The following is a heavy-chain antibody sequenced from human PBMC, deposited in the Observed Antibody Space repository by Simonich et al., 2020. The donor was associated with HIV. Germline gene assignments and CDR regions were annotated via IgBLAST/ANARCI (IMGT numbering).Heavy chain of an antibody. J-gene: IGHJ3*02. Sequence: QVQLVQSGAEVKKPGASVKVSCKASGYTFTDYYIHWVRQAPGQGLEWMGRINPNTGGTNFAQKFQGRVTMTRDTAISTAYMELSSLTSDDTAVYYCARAPGTGAWSYDAFDIWGQGTMVTVSS. CDR1: GYTFTDYY. CDR3: ARAPGTGAWSYDAFDI. CDR2: INPNTGGT. D-gene: IGHD7-27*01. V-gene: IGHV1-2*06.